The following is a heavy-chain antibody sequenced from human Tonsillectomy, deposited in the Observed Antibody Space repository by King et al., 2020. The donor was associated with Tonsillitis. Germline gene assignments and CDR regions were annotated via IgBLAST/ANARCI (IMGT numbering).Heavy chain of an antibody. CDR3: ARGNDSSVYRLADY. CDR2: IIPILGIA. J-gene: IGHJ4*02. D-gene: IGHD3-22*01. V-gene: IGHV1-69*09. Sequence: QLVQSGAEVKKPGSSVKVSCKASGGPFSSYAISWVRQAPGQGLEWKGRIIPILGIANYAQKFQGKVTITADKSTSTAYMELSSLRSEDTAVYYCARGNDSSVYRLADYWGQGTLVTVSS. CDR1: GGPFSSYA.